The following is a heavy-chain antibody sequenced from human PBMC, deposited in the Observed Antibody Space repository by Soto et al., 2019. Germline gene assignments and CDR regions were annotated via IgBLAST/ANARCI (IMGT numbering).Heavy chain of an antibody. V-gene: IGHV1-2*02. CDR3: ARGGGVGVAGSAAFDM. D-gene: IGHD3-3*01. CDR2: INPATGAA. CDR1: GYPVTAYY. J-gene: IGHJ3*02. Sequence: QLHLVQSGAVVKKPGASVSVSCSASGYPVTAYYMHWVRQAPGRGLEWMGGINPATGAAKYTQTFPGRDTMARATSTSTVCMEMSGLTFEDTAVFYWARGGGVGVAGSAAFDMWGQGTLVTVSS.